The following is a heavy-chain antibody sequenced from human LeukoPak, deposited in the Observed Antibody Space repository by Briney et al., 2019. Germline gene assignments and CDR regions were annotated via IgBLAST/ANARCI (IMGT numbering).Heavy chain of an antibody. CDR1: GFSFSSYS. CDR2: ISSSSTY. Sequence: GGSLRLSCAASGFSFSSYSMNWVRQAPGKGLEWVSYISSSSTYYADSVKGRFTISRDNAKNSLYLQMNSLRAEDTAVYYCAKDLLTVTTLSPLDYWGQGTLVTVSS. J-gene: IGHJ4*02. V-gene: IGHV3-21*01. CDR3: AKDLLTVTTLSPLDY. D-gene: IGHD4-17*01.